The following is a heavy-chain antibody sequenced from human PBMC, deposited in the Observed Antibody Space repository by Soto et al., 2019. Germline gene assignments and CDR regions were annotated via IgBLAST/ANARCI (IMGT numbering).Heavy chain of an antibody. J-gene: IGHJ5*02. Sequence: SETLSLTCTVSGGSVSSGSYYWSWIRQPPGKGLEWIGYIYYSGSTNYNPSLKSRVTISVDTSKNQFSLKLSSVTAADTAVYYCARAHPRLNWFDPWGQGTLVTVSS. D-gene: IGHD2-21*02. CDR2: IYYSGST. CDR3: ARAHPRLNWFDP. CDR1: GGSVSSGSYY. V-gene: IGHV4-61*01.